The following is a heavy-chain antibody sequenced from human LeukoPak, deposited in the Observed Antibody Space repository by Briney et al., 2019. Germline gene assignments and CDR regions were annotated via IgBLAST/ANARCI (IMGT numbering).Heavy chain of an antibody. CDR3: ARELTYRGSHRNFDS. V-gene: IGHV4-39*07. D-gene: IGHD1-26*01. CDR2: MSSGGST. Sequence: SETLSLTCTVSGVSIRSGDYYWGWVRQSPGKGLEWIGSMSSGGSTFYNPSLRSRVTIPVDTSNDQFSLKLSSVTAADTAVYFCARELTYRGSHRNFDSWGQGTLVTVSS. J-gene: IGHJ4*02. CDR1: GVSIRSGDYY.